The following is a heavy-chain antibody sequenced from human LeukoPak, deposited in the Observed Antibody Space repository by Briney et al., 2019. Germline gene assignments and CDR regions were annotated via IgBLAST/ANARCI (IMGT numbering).Heavy chain of an antibody. J-gene: IGHJ4*02. CDR3: ARLISTSSSRFSDY. V-gene: IGHV3-21*01. CDR1: GFTFSSHS. CDR2: ISSSSSYI. D-gene: IGHD6-6*01. Sequence: GGSLRLSCAASGFTFSSHSMHWVRQAPGKGLEWVSSISSSSSYINYADSVKGPFTISRDNAKNSLYLQMNSLRAEDTAVYYCARLISTSSSRFSDYWGQGTLVTVSS.